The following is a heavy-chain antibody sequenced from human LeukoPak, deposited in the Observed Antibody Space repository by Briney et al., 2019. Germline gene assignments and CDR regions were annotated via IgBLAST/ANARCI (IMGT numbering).Heavy chain of an antibody. CDR3: ARTFSAARGSFYFDY. J-gene: IGHJ4*02. CDR2: INGYNGKI. CDR1: GYTPTSYA. Sequence: ASVKVSCKASGYTPTSYAISWARQAPGQGLEWMGWINGYNGKIKYAQKFEGRVTMTTDTSTSTTYMELRSLRSDDTAMYYCARTFSAARGSFYFDYWGQGTLVTVSS. D-gene: IGHD6-6*01. V-gene: IGHV1-18*01.